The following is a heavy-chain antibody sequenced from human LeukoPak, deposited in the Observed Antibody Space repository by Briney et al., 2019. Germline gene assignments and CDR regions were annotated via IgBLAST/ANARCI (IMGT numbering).Heavy chain of an antibody. CDR1: GYIRRKLS. CDR2: INPNSGGT. J-gene: IGHJ5*02. CDR3: ARASITMVRGVIRAAMVP. D-gene: IGHD3-10*01. V-gene: IGHV1-2*02. Sequence: ASVKVPCKVSGYIRRKLSIHWVRQAPGQGLEWMGWINPNSGGTNYAQKFQGRVTMTRDTSISTAYMELSRLRSDDTAVYYCARASITMVRGVIRAAMVPWGQGTLVTVSS.